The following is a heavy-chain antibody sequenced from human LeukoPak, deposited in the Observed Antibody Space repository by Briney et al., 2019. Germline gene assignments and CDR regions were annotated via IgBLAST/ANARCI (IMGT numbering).Heavy chain of an antibody. CDR2: IRYDGSNK. CDR3: AKDPRPYCSSTSCYSYFDY. CDR1: GFTFSSYG. J-gene: IGHJ4*02. V-gene: IGHV3-30*02. Sequence: PGGSLRLSCAASGFTFSSYGMHWVRQAPGKGLEWVAFIRYDGSNKYYADSVKGRFTISRDNSKNTLYLQMNSLRAEDTAVYDCAKDPRPYCSSTSCYSYFDYWGQGTLVTVSS. D-gene: IGHD2-2*02.